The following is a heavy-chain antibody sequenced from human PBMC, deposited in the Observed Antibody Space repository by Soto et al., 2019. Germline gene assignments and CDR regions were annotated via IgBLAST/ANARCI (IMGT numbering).Heavy chain of an antibody. CDR1: GFSLDNAGMG. V-gene: IGHV2-26*01. J-gene: IGHJ4*02. CDR2: SFSDGGA. Sequence: QVTLRESGPVLVKPTETLTLTCSVSGFSLDNAGMGVSWIRQPPGKALEWLAHSFSDGGASYSTSLRSRLTISKDTPNSQVVLTMTNMHPADTATYYCARMLEAVSILEYYFDYWGLGTLVTVSS. D-gene: IGHD3-3*01. CDR3: ARMLEAVSILEYYFDY.